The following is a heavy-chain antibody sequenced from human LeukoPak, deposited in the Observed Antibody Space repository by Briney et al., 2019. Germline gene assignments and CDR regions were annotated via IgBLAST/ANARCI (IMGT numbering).Heavy chain of an antibody. D-gene: IGHD6-19*01. CDR3: ARVPAGGYSSGWYPFDY. CDR2: IRQDGGAK. CDR1: GFIFNDFW. Sequence: GGSLRLSCTASGFIFNDFWMSWVRQAPGEGLEWVANIRQDGGAKNYVDSVKGRFTISRDNAKKSLYLQMNSLRAEDTAVYYCARVPAGGYSSGWYPFDYWGQGTLVTVSS. J-gene: IGHJ4*02. V-gene: IGHV3-7*01.